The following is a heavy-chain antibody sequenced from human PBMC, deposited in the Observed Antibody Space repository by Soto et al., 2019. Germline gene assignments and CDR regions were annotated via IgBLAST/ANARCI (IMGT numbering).Heavy chain of an antibody. CDR1: GGSISSSSYY. V-gene: IGHV4-39*01. CDR2: IYYSGST. CDR3: VTRLWFGELRDAFDI. J-gene: IGHJ3*02. D-gene: IGHD3-10*01. Sequence: SETLSLTCTVSGGSISSSSYYWGWIRQPPGKGLEWIGSIYYSGSTYYNPSLKSRVTISVDTSKNQFSLKLSSVTAADTAVYYCVTRLWFGELRDAFDIWGQGTMVTVSS.